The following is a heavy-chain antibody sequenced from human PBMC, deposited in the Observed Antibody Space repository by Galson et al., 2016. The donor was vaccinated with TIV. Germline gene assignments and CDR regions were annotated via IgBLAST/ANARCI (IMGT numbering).Heavy chain of an antibody. D-gene: IGHD3-16*01. CDR1: GYTFTRYY. Sequence: SVKVSCKASGYTFTRYYIHWVRQAAGQGLEWMGIIDPSNGGTTYAQKFQGRLTLTRDTSTSTVYSELSSLTSEDTALYYCASPHSGSYDFDYWGQGALVTVSS. CDR2: IDPSNGGT. V-gene: IGHV1-46*03. CDR3: ASPHSGSYDFDY. J-gene: IGHJ4*02.